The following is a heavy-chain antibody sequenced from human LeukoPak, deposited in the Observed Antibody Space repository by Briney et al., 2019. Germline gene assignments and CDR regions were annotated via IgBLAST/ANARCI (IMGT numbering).Heavy chain of an antibody. D-gene: IGHD6-19*01. CDR3: ARGTGSGWFLFPYYYYGMDV. Sequence: ASETLSLTCAVYGGSFSGYYWSWIRQPPGKGLEWIGEINHSGSTNYNPSLKSRVTISVDTSKNQFSLKLSSVTAADTAVYYCARGTGSGWFLFPYYYYGMDVWGQGTTVTVSS. J-gene: IGHJ6*02. CDR2: INHSGST. V-gene: IGHV4-34*01. CDR1: GGSFSGYY.